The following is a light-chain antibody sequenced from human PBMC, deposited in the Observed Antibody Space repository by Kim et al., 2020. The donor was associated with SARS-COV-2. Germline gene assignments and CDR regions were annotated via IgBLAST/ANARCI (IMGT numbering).Light chain of an antibody. CDR2: EVP. Sequence: QSVPLPGTGTSSDVGGYNHVSWYQQHPGEAPNLIIYEVPRRPSGIITDRFSGSKSGNTASLTVSGLQTEDEAYYYCSSYADSNNLIFGGGTQLTVL. CDR3: SSYADSNNLI. J-gene: IGLJ2*01. CDR1: SSDVGGYNH. V-gene: IGLV2-8*01.